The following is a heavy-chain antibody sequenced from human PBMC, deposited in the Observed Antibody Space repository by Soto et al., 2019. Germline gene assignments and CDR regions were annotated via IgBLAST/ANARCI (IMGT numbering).Heavy chain of an antibody. CDR1: GGTFSSYA. CDR3: AREGGGPYYYDSSGYYFDY. CDR2: IIPIFGTA. V-gene: IGHV1-69*01. J-gene: IGHJ4*02. Sequence: QVQLVQSGAEVKKPGSSVKVSCKASGGTFSSYAISWVRQAPGQGLEWMGGIIPIFGTANYAQKFQGRVTITAEESTSTAYLELSSLRSEDTAVYYCAREGGGPYYYDSSGYYFDYWGQGTLVTVSS. D-gene: IGHD3-22*01.